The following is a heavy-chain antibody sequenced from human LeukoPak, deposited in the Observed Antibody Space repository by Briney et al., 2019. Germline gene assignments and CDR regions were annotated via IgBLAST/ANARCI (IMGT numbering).Heavy chain of an antibody. CDR3: ARDCSSTSCYTGGFDP. Sequence: VKVSCKASGGTFSSYAISWVRQAPGQGLEWMGGIIPIFGTANYAQKFQGRVTITTDESTSTAYMELSSLRSEDTAVYYCARDCSSTSCYTGGFDPWGQGTLVTVSS. CDR2: IIPIFGTA. J-gene: IGHJ5*02. CDR1: GGTFSSYA. V-gene: IGHV1-69*05. D-gene: IGHD2-2*02.